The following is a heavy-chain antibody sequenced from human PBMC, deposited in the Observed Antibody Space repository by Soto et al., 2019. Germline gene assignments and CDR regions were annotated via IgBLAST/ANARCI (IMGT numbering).Heavy chain of an antibody. V-gene: IGHV3-15*01. J-gene: IGHJ3*02. Sequence: GGALRLSCPASGFTFSNAWMSWVRQAPGKGLEWVGRIKSKTDGGTTDYAAPVKGRFTISRDDSKNTLYLQMNSLKTEDTAVYYCTPSLINDLLDIWRQGTMVT. CDR3: TPSLINDLLDI. CDR2: IKSKTDGGTT. D-gene: IGHD2-8*01. CDR1: GFTFSNAW.